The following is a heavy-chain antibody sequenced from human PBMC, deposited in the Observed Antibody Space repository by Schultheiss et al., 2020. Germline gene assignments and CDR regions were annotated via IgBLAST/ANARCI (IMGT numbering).Heavy chain of an antibody. J-gene: IGHJ5*02. CDR2: IYYSGST. CDR1: GGSISSGSYY. Sequence: SETLSLTCTVSGGSISSGSYYWSWIRQPPGKGLEWIGYIYYSGSTNYNPSLKSRVTISVDTSKNQFSLKLSSVTAADTAVYYCARGFGPHWNCLDPWGQGTLVTVSS. V-gene: IGHV4-61*01. CDR3: ARGFGPHWNCLDP. D-gene: IGHD3-10*01.